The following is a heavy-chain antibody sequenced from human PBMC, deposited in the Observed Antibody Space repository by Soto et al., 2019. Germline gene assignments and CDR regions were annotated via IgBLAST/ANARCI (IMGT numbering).Heavy chain of an antibody. CDR3: ARQVVRGDFDY. Sequence: QLQLQESGPGLVEPSETLSLTCTVSGGSISSSSYYWGWIRQPPGKGLEWIGSIYYSGSTYYNPSLKSRVTISVDTSKNQFSLKLSSVTAADTAVYYCARQVVRGDFDYWGQGTLVTVSS. V-gene: IGHV4-39*01. CDR1: GGSISSSSYY. CDR2: IYYSGST. J-gene: IGHJ4*02. D-gene: IGHD3-10*01.